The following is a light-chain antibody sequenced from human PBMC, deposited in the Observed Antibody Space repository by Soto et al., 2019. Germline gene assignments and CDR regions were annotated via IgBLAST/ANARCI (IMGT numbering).Light chain of an antibody. Sequence: EIVLTQFPATLSLFPGETATLSCGASQTVGTYLAWYQQKPGQAPRLLISDASNRATGVPTRFSGSGSGTDFTLTISSLEPEDFAVYFCQQRNNWPRITFGQGTRLEIK. CDR2: DAS. CDR3: QQRNNWPRIT. CDR1: QTVGTY. V-gene: IGKV3-11*01. J-gene: IGKJ5*01.